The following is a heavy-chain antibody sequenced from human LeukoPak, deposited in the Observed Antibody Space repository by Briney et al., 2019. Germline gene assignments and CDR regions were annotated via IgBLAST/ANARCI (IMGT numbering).Heavy chain of an antibody. J-gene: IGHJ4*02. CDR2: IQSDGTNE. V-gene: IGHV3-30*02. CDR1: GFSFSNNG. Sequence: GGSLRLSCAASGFSFSNNGMHWVRQAPGKGLEWGAFIQSDGTNEYYADSVKGRFTISRDNSKNTLYLQINSLRAEDTALYYCAKARGTYCVDSWGQGTLVTVSS. D-gene: IGHD1-26*01. CDR3: AKARGTYCVDS.